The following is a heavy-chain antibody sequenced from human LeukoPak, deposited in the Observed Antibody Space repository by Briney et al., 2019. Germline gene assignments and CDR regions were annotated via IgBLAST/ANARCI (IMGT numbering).Heavy chain of an antibody. V-gene: IGHV3-23*01. CDR2: IGGGDVEI. J-gene: IGHJ4*02. Sequence: GGSLRLSCLASGFTFSNYAMTWVRQAPGKGLEWVSTIGGGDVEIHYADSGKGRFTISRDNSKNTLYLQMNSLRAEDTAVYYCGRGHRFCSRGNCNSPVDYWGQGTLVTVSS. D-gene: IGHD2-15*01. CDR3: GRGHRFCSRGNCNSPVDY. CDR1: GFTFSNYA.